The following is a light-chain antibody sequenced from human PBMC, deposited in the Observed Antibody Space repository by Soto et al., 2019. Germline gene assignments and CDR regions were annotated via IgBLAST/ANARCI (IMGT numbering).Light chain of an antibody. CDR1: SSDVGGYNY. Sequence: QSALTQPASVSGSPGQSITISCTGTSSDVGGYNYVSWYQQHPGKAPKLMIYDVSNRPSGVSNRFSGSKSGNTASLTISGIQAEDEAYYYCSSYTSSSTSRVFGGGTKVTVL. V-gene: IGLV2-14*01. CDR2: DVS. CDR3: SSYTSSSTSRV. J-gene: IGLJ2*01.